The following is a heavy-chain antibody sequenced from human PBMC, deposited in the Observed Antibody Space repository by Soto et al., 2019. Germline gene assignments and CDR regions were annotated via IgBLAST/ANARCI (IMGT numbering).Heavy chain of an antibody. CDR2: ISAYNGNT. CDR3: ARATYYYDSSGYYLDAFDI. Sequence: ASVKVSCKASGYTFTSYGISWVRQAPGQGLEWMGWISAYNGNTNYAQKLQGRVTMTTDTSTSTAYMELRSLRSDDTAVYYCARATYYYDSSGYYLDAFDIWGQGTMVTVS. J-gene: IGHJ3*02. D-gene: IGHD3-22*01. CDR1: GYTFTSYG. V-gene: IGHV1-18*01.